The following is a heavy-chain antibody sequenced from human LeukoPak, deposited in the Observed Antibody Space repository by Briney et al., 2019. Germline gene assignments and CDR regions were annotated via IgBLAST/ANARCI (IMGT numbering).Heavy chain of an antibody. D-gene: IGHD4-23*01. CDR1: EGTLSTYS. J-gene: IGHJ6*02. CDR3: ARGLSRWSTPTSSYYYRMDV. V-gene: IGHV1-69*13. CDR2: IIPIFNTI. Sequence: GASVKVSCKASEGTLSTYSISWVRQAPGQGLEWMGGIIPIFNTINYAQRFQGRVTLTADESTNTAYMELSSLRSEDTAVYYCARGLSRWSTPTSSYYYRMDVWGQGTTVAVSS.